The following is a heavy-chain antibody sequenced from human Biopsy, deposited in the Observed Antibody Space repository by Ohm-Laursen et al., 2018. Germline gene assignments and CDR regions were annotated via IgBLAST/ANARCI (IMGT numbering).Heavy chain of an antibody. CDR2: ITWNSGHI. J-gene: IGHJ6*02. Sequence: SLRLSCAASGFTFSSYAMSWVRQRPGKGLEWVSGITWNSGHIAYADSVKGRFTISRDNAKNVLWLQMNSLRVDDTAMYYCVKDIRRYFYGMDVWGQGTTVTVS. D-gene: IGHD3-10*01. V-gene: IGHV3-9*01. CDR3: VKDIRRYFYGMDV. CDR1: GFTFSSYA.